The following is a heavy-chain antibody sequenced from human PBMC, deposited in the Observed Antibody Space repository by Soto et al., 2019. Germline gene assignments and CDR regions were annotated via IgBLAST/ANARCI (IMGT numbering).Heavy chain of an antibody. CDR1: GGSISSGGYY. CDR2: IYYSGST. CDR3: ARGRPPYYYMDV. V-gene: IGHV4-31*03. Sequence: SETLSLTCTVSGGSISSGGYYWSWIRQHPGKGLEWIGYIYYSGSTYYNPSLKSRVTISVDTSKNQFSLKLSSVTAADTAVYYCARGRPPYYYMDVWGKGTTVTVSS. J-gene: IGHJ6*03.